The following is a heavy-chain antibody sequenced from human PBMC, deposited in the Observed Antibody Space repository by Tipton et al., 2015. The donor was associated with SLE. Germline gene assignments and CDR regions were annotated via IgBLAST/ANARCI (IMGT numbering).Heavy chain of an antibody. CDR1: GGSISSDNSF. V-gene: IGHV4-31*03. CDR2: IYYSGST. Sequence: TLSLTCTVSGGSISSDNSFWTWIRQVPGEGLEWIGNIYYSGSTYYNPSLKSRLTISLDTSTNQFSLNLNSVTAADTAMYYCARDHRAAAGTYYYYYMDVWGKGTTVTVSS. J-gene: IGHJ6*03. D-gene: IGHD6-13*01. CDR3: ARDHRAAAGTYYYYYMDV.